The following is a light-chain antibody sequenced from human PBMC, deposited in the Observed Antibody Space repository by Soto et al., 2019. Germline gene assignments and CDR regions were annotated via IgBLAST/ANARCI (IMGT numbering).Light chain of an antibody. CDR3: QNYNTASALT. Sequence: DIQMTQSPSSLSASEGDRVTITCRASQAISNSLAWYQQKPGKVPRLLIYSASTLESGVPSRFSGSGSGTDFTLTISSLQAEDVALYYCQNYNTASALTFGAGTRVEIK. V-gene: IGKV1-27*01. CDR1: QAISNS. J-gene: IGKJ4*01. CDR2: SAS.